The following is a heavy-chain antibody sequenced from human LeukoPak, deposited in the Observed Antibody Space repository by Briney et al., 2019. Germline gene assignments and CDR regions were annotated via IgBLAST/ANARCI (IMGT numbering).Heavy chain of an antibody. V-gene: IGHV1-69*05. J-gene: IGHJ6*03. CDR2: IIPIFGTA. Sequence: GASVKVSCKASGGTFSSYAISWVRQAPGQGLEWMGGIIPIFGTANYAQKFQGRVTITTDESTSTAYMELSSLRSEDTAVYYCARSKQLVRGAYYYYMDVWGKGTTATVSS. CDR1: GGTFSSYA. CDR3: ARSKQLVRGAYYYYMDV. D-gene: IGHD6-13*01.